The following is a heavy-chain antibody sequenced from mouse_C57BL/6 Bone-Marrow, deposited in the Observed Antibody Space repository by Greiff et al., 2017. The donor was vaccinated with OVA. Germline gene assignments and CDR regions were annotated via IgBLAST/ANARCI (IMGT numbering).Heavy chain of an antibody. D-gene: IGHD2-4*01. J-gene: IGHJ4*01. CDR2: ISGGGGNT. Sequence: EVMLVESGGGLVKPGGSLKLSCAASGFTFSSYTMSWVRQTPEKRLEWVATISGGGGNTYYPDSVKGRFTISRDNAKNTLYLQMSSLRSEDTALYYCASIYYDYDRPMDYWGQGTSVTVSS. CDR3: ASIYYDYDRPMDY. CDR1: GFTFSSYT. V-gene: IGHV5-9*01.